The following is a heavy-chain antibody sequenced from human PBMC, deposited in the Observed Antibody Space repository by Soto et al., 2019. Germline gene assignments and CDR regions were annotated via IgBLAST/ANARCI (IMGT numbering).Heavy chain of an antibody. J-gene: IGHJ6*02. D-gene: IGHD3-3*01. CDR2: IYPGDSDT. CDR3: ARGHDFWSGYQTIYYYYGMDV. CDR1: GYSFTSYW. Sequence: GESLKISCRVSGYSFTSYWIGWVRQMPGKGLEWMGIIYPGDSDTRYSPSFQGQVTISADKSISTAYLQWSSLKASDTAMYYCARGHDFWSGYQTIYYYYGMDVWGQGTTVTVSS. V-gene: IGHV5-51*01.